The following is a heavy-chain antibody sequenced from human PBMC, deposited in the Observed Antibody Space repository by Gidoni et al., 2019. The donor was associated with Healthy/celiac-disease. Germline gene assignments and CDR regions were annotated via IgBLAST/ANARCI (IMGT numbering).Heavy chain of an antibody. CDR3: AADVSATGAFDI. CDR1: GFTFTSSA. J-gene: IGHJ3*02. Sequence: QMQLVQSGPEVKKPGTSVQVSCKASGFTFTSSAVQWVRQARGQLLEWIGWIVVGSGNTNYAQKVQERVTITRDMSTSTAYMELSSLRSEDTAVYYCAADVSATGAFDIWGQGTMVTVSS. CDR2: IVVGSGNT. V-gene: IGHV1-58*01. D-gene: IGHD5-12*01.